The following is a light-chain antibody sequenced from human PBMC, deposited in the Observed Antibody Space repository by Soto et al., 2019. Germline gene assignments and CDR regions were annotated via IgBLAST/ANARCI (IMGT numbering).Light chain of an antibody. CDR2: LNSDGSH. Sequence: QPVLTQSPSASASLGASVKLTCTLSSGHSSYAIAWHQQQPEKGPRYLMKLNSDGSHSKGDGIPDRFSGSSSGAERYLTISSLQSEDEADYYCQTLGTVSRVFGGGTKLTV. CDR3: QTLGTVSRV. CDR1: SGHSSYA. V-gene: IGLV4-69*01. J-gene: IGLJ3*02.